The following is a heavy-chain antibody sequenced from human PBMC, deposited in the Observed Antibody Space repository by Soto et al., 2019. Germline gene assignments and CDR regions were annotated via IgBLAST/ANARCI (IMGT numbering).Heavy chain of an antibody. J-gene: IGHJ6*02. D-gene: IGHD3-16*01. CDR1: GYTFSDFD. CDR3: ARGNPFNYAGFDV. CDR2: MNAKSGDT. Sequence: ASVKVSCQASGYTFSDFDSTCLRQASGQGPEWMGWMNAKSGDTFFPQRFQGKFNMTWDTSLSTAYMEVGSLTSDDTAIYYCARGNPFNYAGFDVWGQGTTVTVSS. V-gene: IGHV1-8*01.